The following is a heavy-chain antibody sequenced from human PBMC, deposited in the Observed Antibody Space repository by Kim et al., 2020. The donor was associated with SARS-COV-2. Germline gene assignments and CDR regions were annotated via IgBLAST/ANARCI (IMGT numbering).Heavy chain of an antibody. D-gene: IGHD3-22*01. Sequence: ADSVKGRFTISRDNSKNTLYLQMNSLRAEDTAVYYCARDSSGSLAYYGMDVWGQGTTVTVSS. CDR3: ARDSSGSLAYYGMDV. V-gene: IGHV3-30*07. J-gene: IGHJ6*02.